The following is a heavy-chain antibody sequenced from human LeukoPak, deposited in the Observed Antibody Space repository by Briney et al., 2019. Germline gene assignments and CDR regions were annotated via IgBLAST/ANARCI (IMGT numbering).Heavy chain of an antibody. CDR2: ISAYNGNT. Sequence: ASVKVSCKASGGTFSSYAISWVRQAPGQGLEWMGWISAYNGNTNYAQKLQGRVTMTTDTSTSTAYMELRSLRSDDTAVYYCARLEMVRGVINYYYYMDVWGKGTTVTVSS. D-gene: IGHD3-10*01. J-gene: IGHJ6*03. CDR1: GGTFSSYA. V-gene: IGHV1-18*01. CDR3: ARLEMVRGVINYYYYMDV.